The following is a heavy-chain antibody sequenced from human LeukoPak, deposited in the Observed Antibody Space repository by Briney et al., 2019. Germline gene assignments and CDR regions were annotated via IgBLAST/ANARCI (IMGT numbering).Heavy chain of an antibody. CDR3: AELGITMIGGV. J-gene: IGHJ6*04. Sequence: GGSLRLSCAASGFIFSSYWMSWVRQAPGKGLEWVANIKQDGSEETYVDSVKGRFTISRDNAKNSLYLQMNSLRAEDTAVYYCAELGITMIGGVWGKGTTVTISS. V-gene: IGHV3-7*01. CDR2: IKQDGSEE. CDR1: GFIFSSYW. D-gene: IGHD3-10*02.